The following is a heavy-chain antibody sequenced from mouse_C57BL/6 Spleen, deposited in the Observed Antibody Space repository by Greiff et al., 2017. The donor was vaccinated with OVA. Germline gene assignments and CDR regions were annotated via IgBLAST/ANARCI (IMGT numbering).Heavy chain of an antibody. CDR2: ISNLAYSI. J-gene: IGHJ1*03. D-gene: IGHD2-3*01. Sequence: EVQLVESGGGLVQPGGSLKLSCAASGFTFSDYGMAWVRQAPRKGPEWVAFISNLAYSIYYADTVTGRFTISRENAKNTLYLEMSSLRSEDTAMYYCARHDGYFGYFDVWGTGTTVTVSS. CDR1: GFTFSDYG. V-gene: IGHV5-15*01. CDR3: ARHDGYFGYFDV.